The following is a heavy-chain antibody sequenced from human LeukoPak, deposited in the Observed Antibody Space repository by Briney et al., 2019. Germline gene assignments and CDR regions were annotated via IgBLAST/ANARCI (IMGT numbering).Heavy chain of an antibody. Sequence: GGSLRLSCAASGFTFSSYEMNWVRQAPGKGLEGVSCICSSGSTVYYADSVKGRFTTSRDNAKNSLYLQMNSLRDEDTAVYYCARDTPLYADSPDAFDIWGQATMVTVSS. CDR1: GFTFSSYE. CDR3: ARDTPLYADSPDAFDI. V-gene: IGHV3-48*03. D-gene: IGHD2/OR15-2a*01. CDR2: ICSSGSTV. J-gene: IGHJ3*02.